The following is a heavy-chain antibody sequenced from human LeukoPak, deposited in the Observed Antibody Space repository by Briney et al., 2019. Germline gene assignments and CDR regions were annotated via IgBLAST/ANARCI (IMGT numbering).Heavy chain of an antibody. Sequence: SQTLSLTCTVSGASISSGGYYWSWIRQHPGKGLEWIGYIYYSGSTYYNPSLKSRVTISVDTSKNQFSLKLSSVTAADTAVYYCARDRTELTSGWPIFDCWGQGTLVTVSS. CDR2: IYYSGST. CDR1: GASISSGGYY. D-gene: IGHD6-19*01. J-gene: IGHJ4*02. CDR3: ARDRTELTSGWPIFDC. V-gene: IGHV4-31*03.